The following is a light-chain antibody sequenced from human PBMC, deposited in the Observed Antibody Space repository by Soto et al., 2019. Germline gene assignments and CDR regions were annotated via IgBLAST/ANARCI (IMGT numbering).Light chain of an antibody. CDR1: QSVSSSY. V-gene: IGKV3-20*01. CDR3: QQYGSSQT. Sequence: EIVLTQSPGTLSVSPGERATLSCRASQSVSSSYLAWYQQTPGKAPRPLIYGASSRAPGIPDRFSGSGSGTDFTLTISRLEPEDFAVYYCQQYGSSQTFGQGTKVDIK. J-gene: IGKJ1*01. CDR2: GAS.